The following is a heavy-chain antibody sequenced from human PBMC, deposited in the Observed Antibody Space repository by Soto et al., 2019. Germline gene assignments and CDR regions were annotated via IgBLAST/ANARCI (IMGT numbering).Heavy chain of an antibody. J-gene: IGHJ4*02. V-gene: IGHV1-69*13. CDR3: ARMGTTQPKGDY. CDR1: GPTFSNYA. CDR2: IIPIFGRA. Sequence: VKVSCKASGPTFSNYAKSWVRQAPGQGLDWTGGIIPIFGRANYAQKFQGRVTITADESTSSAYIELSSLRSEDTAVYYCARMGTTQPKGDYWGQGTLVGVSS. D-gene: IGHD1-1*01.